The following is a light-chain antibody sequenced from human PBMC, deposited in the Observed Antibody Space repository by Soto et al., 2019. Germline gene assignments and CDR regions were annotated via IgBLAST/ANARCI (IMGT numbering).Light chain of an antibody. J-gene: IGKJ4*01. Sequence: EIVMTQSPATLSVSPGERVTLSCRASQSVNSDSAWYQHKPGQAPRLLIYGASARATGIPARFTGSGSGTEFNLTISSLQSEDFAVYYCQQYSNWPLTFGGGTKVEIK. V-gene: IGKV3-15*01. CDR1: QSVNSD. CDR3: QQYSNWPLT. CDR2: GAS.